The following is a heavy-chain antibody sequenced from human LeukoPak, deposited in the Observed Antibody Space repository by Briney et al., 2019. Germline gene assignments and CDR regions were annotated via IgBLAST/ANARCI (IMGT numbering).Heavy chain of an antibody. J-gene: IGHJ4*02. Sequence: SCKASGGTFSSYAMSWVRQAPGKGLEWVSAISGSGGSTYYADSVKGRFTISRDNSKNTLYLQMNSLRAEDTAVYYCAKESVRYSSSGEGQKWGQGTLVTVSS. D-gene: IGHD6-13*01. CDR1: GGTFSSYA. V-gene: IGHV3-23*01. CDR3: AKESVRYSSSGEGQK. CDR2: ISGSGGST.